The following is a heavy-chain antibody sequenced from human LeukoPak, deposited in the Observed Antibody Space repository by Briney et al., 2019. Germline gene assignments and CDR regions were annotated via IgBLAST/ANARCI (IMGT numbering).Heavy chain of an antibody. CDR2: IGAYNGNT. J-gene: IGHJ4*02. Sequence: ASVKVSCKASGYTFTSYGISWVRQAPGQGREWMGWIGAYNGNTNYAQKLQGRVSMTTDTSTSTAYMELRSLRSDDTAVYYCARSRWSSGWYALFDFDYWGQGTLVTVSS. D-gene: IGHD6-19*01. CDR1: GYTFTSYG. V-gene: IGHV1-18*04. CDR3: ARSRWSSGWYALFDFDY.